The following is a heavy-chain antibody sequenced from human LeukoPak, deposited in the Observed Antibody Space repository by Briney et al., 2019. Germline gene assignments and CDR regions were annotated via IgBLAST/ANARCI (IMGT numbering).Heavy chain of an antibody. V-gene: IGHV1-46*01. J-gene: IGHJ4*02. CDR2: INPSGGST. Sequence: ASVKVSCKASGYIFTNYYMHWVRQAPGQGLEWMGTINPSGGSTTYAQKFQGRVTMTRDPSTSTVYMELSSLRSEDTAVYYCARDHGSAYYRAPRHWGQGTLVTVSS. CDR1: GYIFTNYY. CDR3: ARDHGSAYYRAPRH. D-gene: IGHD3-10*01.